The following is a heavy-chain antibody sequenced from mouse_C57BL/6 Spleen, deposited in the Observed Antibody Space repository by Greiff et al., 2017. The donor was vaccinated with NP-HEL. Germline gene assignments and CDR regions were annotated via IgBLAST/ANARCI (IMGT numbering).Heavy chain of an antibody. CDR1: GYTFTNYW. CDR3: ARKREDYAMDY. CDR2: IYPGGGYT. J-gene: IGHJ4*01. Sequence: VMLVESGAELVRPGTSVKMSCKASGYTFTNYWIGWAKQRPGHGLEWIGDIYPGGGYTNYNEKFKGKATLTADKSSSTAYMQFSSLTSEDSAIYYCARKREDYAMDYWGQGTSVTVSS. V-gene: IGHV1-63*01.